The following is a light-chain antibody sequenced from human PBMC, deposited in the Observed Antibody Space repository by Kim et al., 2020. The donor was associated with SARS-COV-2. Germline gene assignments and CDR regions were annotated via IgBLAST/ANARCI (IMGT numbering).Light chain of an antibody. J-gene: IGKJ3*01. CDR3: QHYGSSPPRIT. Sequence: GESATLSCRASQSVSSTYLAWYQQTPGQAPRLLIYGASSRATGIPDRFSGSGSGTDFTLTISRLEPEDFAVYYCQHYGSSPPRITFGPGTKVDIK. V-gene: IGKV3-20*01. CDR1: QSVSSTY. CDR2: GAS.